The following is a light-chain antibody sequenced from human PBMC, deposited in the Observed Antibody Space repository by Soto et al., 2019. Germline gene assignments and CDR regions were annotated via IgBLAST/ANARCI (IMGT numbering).Light chain of an antibody. CDR3: NSFTTSSTYV. CDR1: SSDVGSYNR. Sequence: QSALTQPPSVSGSPRQSVAISCTGTSSDVGSYNRVAWYQQPPGTAPKLIIYDVTNRPSGVPDRFSGSKSGNTASLTISGLKAEDEAEYYCNSFTTSSTYVFGTGTKLTVL. J-gene: IGLJ1*01. V-gene: IGLV2-18*02. CDR2: DVT.